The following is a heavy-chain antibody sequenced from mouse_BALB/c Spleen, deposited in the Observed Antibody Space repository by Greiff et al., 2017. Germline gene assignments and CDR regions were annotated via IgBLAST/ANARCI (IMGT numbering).Heavy chain of an antibody. V-gene: IGHV5-17*02. CDR1: GFTFSSFG. D-gene: IGHD2-14*01. CDR2: ISSGSSTI. CDR3: ARGYRSLAY. J-gene: IGHJ2*01. Sequence: EVKLVESGGGLVQPGGSRKLSCAASGFTFSSFGMHWVRQAPEKGLEWVAYISSGSSTIYYADTVKGRFTISRDNPKNTLFLQMTSLRSEDTAMYYCARGYRSLAYWGQGTTLTVSS.